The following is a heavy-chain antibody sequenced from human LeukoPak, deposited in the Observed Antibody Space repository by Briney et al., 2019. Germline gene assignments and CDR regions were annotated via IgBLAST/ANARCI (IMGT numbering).Heavy chain of an antibody. CDR3: AKDLVTMVRGPWDV. D-gene: IGHD3-10*01. V-gene: IGHV3-30*18. J-gene: IGHJ6*02. CDR1: GFTFSSYG. Sequence: SLRLSCAASGFTFSSYGMHWVRQAPGKGLEWVAVISYDGSNKYYADSVKGRFTISRDNSKNTLYLQMNSLRAEDTAVYYCAKDLVTMVRGPWDVWGQGTTVTVSS. CDR2: ISYDGSNK.